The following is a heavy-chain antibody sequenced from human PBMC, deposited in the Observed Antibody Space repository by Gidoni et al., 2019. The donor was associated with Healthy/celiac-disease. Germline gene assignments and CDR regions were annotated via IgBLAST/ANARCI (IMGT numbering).Heavy chain of an antibody. Sequence: QVQLVQSGAEVKKPGSSVKVSCKDSGGTFRSYAISWVRQAPGQGLEWMGGIIPIFGTANYAQKFQGRVTITADESTSTAYMELSSLRSEDTAVYYCARSGGYDWAAAWIFDYWGQGTLVTVSS. CDR3: ARSGGYDWAAAWIFDY. J-gene: IGHJ4*02. CDR2: IIPIFGTA. D-gene: IGHD5-12*01. CDR1: GGTFRSYA. V-gene: IGHV1-69*01.